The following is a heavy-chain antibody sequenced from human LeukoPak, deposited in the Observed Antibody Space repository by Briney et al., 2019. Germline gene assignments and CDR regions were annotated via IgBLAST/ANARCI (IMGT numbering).Heavy chain of an antibody. V-gene: IGHV1-24*01. CDR2: FDPEDGET. CDR1: GYTLTELS. CDR3: ATGPTIFGVVTLDY. D-gene: IGHD3-3*01. J-gene: IGHJ4*02. Sequence: GASVKVSCKVSGYTLTELSMHWVRQAPGKGLEWMGGFDPEDGETIYAQKFQGRVTMTEDTSTDTAYMELSSLRSEDTAVYYCATGPTIFGVVTLDYWGQGTLVTVSS.